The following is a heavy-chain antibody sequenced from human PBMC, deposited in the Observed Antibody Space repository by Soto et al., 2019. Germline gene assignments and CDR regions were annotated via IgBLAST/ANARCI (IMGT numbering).Heavy chain of an antibody. J-gene: IGHJ6*02. V-gene: IGHV1-69*02. D-gene: IGHD2-2*01. CDR3: ARSEYCSSTSCPLHYYYGMDV. CDR2: IIPILGIA. Sequence: GASVKVSCKASGGTFSSYTISWVRQAPGQGLEWMGRIIPILGIANYAQKFQGRVTITADKSTSTAYMELSSLRSEDTAVYYCARSEYCSSTSCPLHYYYGMDVWGQGTTVTVSS. CDR1: GGTFSSYT.